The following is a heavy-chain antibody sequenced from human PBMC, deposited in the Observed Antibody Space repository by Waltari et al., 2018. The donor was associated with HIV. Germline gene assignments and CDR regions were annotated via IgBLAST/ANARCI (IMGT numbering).Heavy chain of an antibody. D-gene: IGHD2-2*01. CDR3: ARAGSYCSSTSCYWFDP. Sequence: QLQLQESGSGLVKPSQTLSLTCAVSGGSISSGGYSWSWIRQPPGKGREGIGDSCHSGSTSYTPSLKSRVTIAVDRSKNQFSLKLSSVTAADTAVYYCARAGSYCSSTSCYWFDPWGQGTLVTVSS. CDR2: SCHSGST. J-gene: IGHJ5*02. CDR1: GGSISSGGYS. V-gene: IGHV4-30-2*01.